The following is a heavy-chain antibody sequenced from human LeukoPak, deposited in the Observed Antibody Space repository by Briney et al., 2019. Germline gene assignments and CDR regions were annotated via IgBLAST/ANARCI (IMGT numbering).Heavy chain of an antibody. J-gene: IGHJ4*02. CDR1: GGSISSSSYY. CDR2: INHSGST. V-gene: IGHV4-39*07. D-gene: IGHD3-16*02. Sequence: SETLSLTCTVSGGSISSSSYYWCWIRQPPGKGLEWIGEINHSGSTNYNPSLKSRVTISVDTSKNQFSLKLSSVTAADTAVYYCARLVLTYYDYVWGSYRPYYFDYWGQGTLVTVSS. CDR3: ARLVLTYYDYVWGSYRPYYFDY.